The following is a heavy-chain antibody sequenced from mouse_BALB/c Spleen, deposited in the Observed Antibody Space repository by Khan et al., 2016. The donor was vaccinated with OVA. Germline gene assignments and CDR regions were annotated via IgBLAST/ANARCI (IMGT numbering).Heavy chain of an antibody. CDR3: ARDTTVESYWYFDV. J-gene: IGHJ1*01. Sequence: VELVESGPGLVAPSQSLSITCTVSGFSLTSYGVHWVRQPPGKGLEWLGVIWAGGSTNYNSALLSRLSISKDNSKSQVFLKMNSLQTDDTAMYCCARDTTVESYWYFDVWGAGTTVTVSS. CDR2: IWAGGST. D-gene: IGHD1-1*01. CDR1: GFSLTSYG. V-gene: IGHV2-9*02.